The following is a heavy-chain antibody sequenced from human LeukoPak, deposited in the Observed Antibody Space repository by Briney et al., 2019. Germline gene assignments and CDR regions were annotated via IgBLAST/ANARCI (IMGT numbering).Heavy chain of an antibody. J-gene: IGHJ4*02. V-gene: IGHV3-53*01. D-gene: IGHD6-19*01. CDR2: IYDSGTT. CDR3: AGRRSSGWYAY. Sequence: GGSLRLSCATSGFTVSSNYMSWVRQAPGKGLEWVSVIYDSGTTYYADSVKGRFLIFRDTSKNTVDLQMNSLKVEDTAVYYCAGRRSSGWYAYWGQGTLVTVSS. CDR1: GFTVSSNY.